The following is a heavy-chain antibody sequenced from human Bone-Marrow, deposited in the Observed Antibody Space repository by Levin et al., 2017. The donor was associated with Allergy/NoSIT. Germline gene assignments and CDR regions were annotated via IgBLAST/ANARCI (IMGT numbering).Heavy chain of an antibody. J-gene: IGHJ4*02. CDR1: GFSLNTGGMS. V-gene: IGHV2-70*12. CDR3: ARTVGYRSGWQPAYFDY. D-gene: IGHD6-19*01. CDR2: IDWDGDK. Sequence: SGPTLVKPTQTLTLTCTFSGFSLNTGGMSVSWIRQPPGKALEWLAVIDWDGDKYYNSSLKTRLTISKDTSNNQVVLTLTYVEPADTATYFCARTVGYRSGWQPAYFDYWGRGTLVTVSS.